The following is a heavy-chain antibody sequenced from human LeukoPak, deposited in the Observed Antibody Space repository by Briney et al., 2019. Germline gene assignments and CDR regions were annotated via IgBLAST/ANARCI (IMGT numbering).Heavy chain of an antibody. D-gene: IGHD3-3*01. V-gene: IGHV3-7*01. CDR2: IKQDGNKK. Sequence: GGSLRLSCAASGFTFINYRIKCVRQAPGKGRECGANIKQDGNKKYYVDSVKVRFTISRANAMNSLHLQRNLLKLQSSVEFYCAKPITVSGATDGFDIWGQGTMVTVSS. CDR3: AKPITVSGATDGFDI. CDR1: GFTFINYR. J-gene: IGHJ3*02.